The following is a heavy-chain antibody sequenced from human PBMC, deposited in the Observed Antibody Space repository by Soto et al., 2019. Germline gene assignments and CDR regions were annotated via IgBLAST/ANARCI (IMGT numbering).Heavy chain of an antibody. J-gene: IGHJ3*02. Sequence: ASVKVSCKASGYTFTGYYMHWVRQAPGQGLEWMGWINPNSGGTNYAQKFQGWVTMTRDTSISTAYMELSRLRSDDTAVYYCARESEGRKGYYDFWSGYYYPKNDAFDIWGQGTMVTSSS. CDR2: INPNSGGT. D-gene: IGHD3-3*01. CDR3: ARESEGRKGYYDFWSGYYYPKNDAFDI. CDR1: GYTFTGYY. V-gene: IGHV1-2*04.